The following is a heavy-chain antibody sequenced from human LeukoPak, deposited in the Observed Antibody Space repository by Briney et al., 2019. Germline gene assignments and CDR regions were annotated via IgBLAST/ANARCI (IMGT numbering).Heavy chain of an antibody. CDR2: IKQDGSEK. CDR1: GFTFSSYW. Sequence: GGSLRLSCAASGFTFSSYWMSWVRQAPGKGLEWVANIKQDGSEKYYVDSVEGRFTISRDNAKNSLYLQMNSLRAEDTALYYCAKDIGCSSTTCYTSRNYGMDVWGQGTTVTVSS. J-gene: IGHJ6*02. D-gene: IGHD2-2*02. CDR3: AKDIGCSSTTCYTSRNYGMDV. V-gene: IGHV3-7*03.